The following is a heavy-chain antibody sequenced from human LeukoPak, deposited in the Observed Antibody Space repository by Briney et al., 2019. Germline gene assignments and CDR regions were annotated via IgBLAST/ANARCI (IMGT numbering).Heavy chain of an antibody. D-gene: IGHD2-21*02. CDR1: GFTFSSYA. CDR3: ARVRIELTAVGYFDY. J-gene: IGHJ4*02. Sequence: GGSLRLSCAASGFTFSSYAMSWVRQAPGKGLEWVSAISGSGGSTYYADSVKGRFTISRDNAKNSLYLQMNSLRAEDTAVYYCARVRIELTAVGYFDYWGQGTLVTVSS. V-gene: IGHV3-23*01. CDR2: ISGSGGST.